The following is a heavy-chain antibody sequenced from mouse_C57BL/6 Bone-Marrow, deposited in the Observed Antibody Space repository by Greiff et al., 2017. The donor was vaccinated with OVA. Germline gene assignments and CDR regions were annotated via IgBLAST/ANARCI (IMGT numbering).Heavy chain of an antibody. CDR1: GFTFSDYY. CDR3: ARSNWGAY. Sequence: DVKLVESGGGLVQPGGSLKLSCAASGFTFSDYYMYWVRQTPEKRLEWVAYISNGGGSTYYPDTVKGRFTISRDNAKNTLYLQMSRLKSEDTAMYYCARSNWGAYWGQGTLVTVSA. V-gene: IGHV5-12*01. J-gene: IGHJ3*01. D-gene: IGHD4-1*01. CDR2: ISNGGGST.